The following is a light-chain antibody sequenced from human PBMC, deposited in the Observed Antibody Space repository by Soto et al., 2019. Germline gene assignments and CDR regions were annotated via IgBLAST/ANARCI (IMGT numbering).Light chain of an antibody. Sequence: EIVMTQSPATLSVSVGERATLSCRASQSGSSNLAWYQQKPGQAPRLLIYGASTRATGIPARFSGSGSGTEFTLTIMSLQAEDFAVYYCQQYNNWPPYTCGQGTKLEIK. CDR1: QSGSSN. J-gene: IGKJ2*01. CDR2: GAS. CDR3: QQYNNWPPYT. V-gene: IGKV3-15*01.